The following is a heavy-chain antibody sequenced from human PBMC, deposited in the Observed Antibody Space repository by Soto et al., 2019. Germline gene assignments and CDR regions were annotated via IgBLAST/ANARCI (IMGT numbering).Heavy chain of an antibody. D-gene: IGHD5-18*01. CDR2: ISSSKTT. CDR3: VGDQDVHTPMVHGNY. Sequence: EVQLVESGGGLVQPGESLRLSCTASGITFSSYSMNWVRQAPGKGLEWLSYISSSKTTCADSVKGRFTISRDNAKNSVYLQMNSLRDEDTAVYYCVGDQDVHTPMVHGNYWGRGTRVTVSS. CDR1: GITFSSYS. V-gene: IGHV3-48*02. J-gene: IGHJ4*02.